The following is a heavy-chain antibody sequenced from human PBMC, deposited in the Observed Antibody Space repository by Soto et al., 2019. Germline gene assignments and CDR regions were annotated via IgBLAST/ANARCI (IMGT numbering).Heavy chain of an antibody. V-gene: IGHV3-7*01. CDR1: GFTFSGYY. D-gene: IGHD2-15*01. CDR3: ARGRSDDYFDY. Sequence: EVQLVESGGGLVQPGGSLRLSCAASGFTFSGYYMTWVRQPPGRGPEWVANIKQDGSEKYYVDSLKGRFSISRDNAEKSLYLQMNSLRVEDTAVYYCARGRSDDYFDYWGQGTLVTVSS. J-gene: IGHJ4*02. CDR2: IKQDGSEK.